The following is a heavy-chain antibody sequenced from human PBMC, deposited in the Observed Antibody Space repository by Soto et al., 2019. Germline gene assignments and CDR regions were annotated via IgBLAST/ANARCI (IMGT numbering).Heavy chain of an antibody. J-gene: IGHJ6*02. CDR3: ATDGAAGAAMGV. CDR1: GLTFSTYG. CDR2: ISSGGEYV. D-gene: IGHD6-13*01. Sequence: EVPLVESGGGLVKPGGSLRVSCAASGLTFSTYGMNWVRQAPGKGLEWVSSISSGGEYVGYADSVKGRLTISRDNAKNSLTLQLVRLEVEEAAVYSCATDGAAGAAMGVWGPGTTVNVSS. V-gene: IGHV3-21*01.